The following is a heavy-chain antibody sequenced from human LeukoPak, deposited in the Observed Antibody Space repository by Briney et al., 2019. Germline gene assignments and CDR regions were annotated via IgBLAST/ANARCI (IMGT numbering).Heavy chain of an antibody. Sequence: GGSLRLSCAASGFTFSSYWMSWVRQAPGKGLEWVANIKQDGSEKYYVDSVKGRFTISRDNAKNSLYLQMNSLRAEDTAVYYCARHYCSGGSCYSDYWGQGTLVIVSS. V-gene: IGHV3-7*01. CDR3: ARHYCSGGSCYSDY. D-gene: IGHD2-15*01. CDR1: GFTFSSYW. CDR2: IKQDGSEK. J-gene: IGHJ4*02.